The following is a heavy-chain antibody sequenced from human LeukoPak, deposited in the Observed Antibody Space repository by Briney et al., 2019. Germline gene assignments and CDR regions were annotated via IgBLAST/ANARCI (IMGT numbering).Heavy chain of an antibody. J-gene: IGHJ3*02. CDR1: GCSVSSGSYY. CDR2: IYYSGST. V-gene: IGHV4-61*01. Sequence: SETLSLTCTVSGCSVSSGSYYWSWLRQPPGKGLEWIGYIYYSGSTNYNPSLKSRVTISADTSKNQFSLKLSSVTAADTAVYYCARGVRQWLVFFAFDIWGQGTMVTVSS. CDR3: ARGVRQWLVFFAFDI. D-gene: IGHD6-19*01.